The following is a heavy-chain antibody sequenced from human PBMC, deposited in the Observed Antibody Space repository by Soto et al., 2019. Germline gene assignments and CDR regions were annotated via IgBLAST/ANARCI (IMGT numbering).Heavy chain of an antibody. CDR1: GFTFSHYE. J-gene: IGHJ6*02. D-gene: IGHD1-1*01. CDR2: ISGSDGTI. Sequence: EVQLVESGGGLVQPGGSLRLSCEASGFTFSHYEMNWVRQAPGKGLEWVSYISGSDGTIYYAASVKGRFTISTDNAKHSLYLQTNTLRAEDTTVYYCTIEGTDREVPGGMDARGQGTTVTVSS. V-gene: IGHV3-48*03. CDR3: TIEGTDREVPGGMDA.